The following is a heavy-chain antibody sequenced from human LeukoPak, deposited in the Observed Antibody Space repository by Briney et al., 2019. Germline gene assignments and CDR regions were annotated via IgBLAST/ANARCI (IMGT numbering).Heavy chain of an antibody. J-gene: IGHJ4*02. Sequence: PGGSLRLSCAASGFTFGTYWMNWVRQAPGKGLGWVSSISSSSSYIYYADSVKGRFTISRDNAKNSLYLQMNSLRAEDTAVYYCARGPLYYYDSSGYLDYWGQGTLVTVSS. CDR3: ARGPLYYYDSSGYLDY. D-gene: IGHD3-22*01. CDR1: GFTFGTYW. V-gene: IGHV3-21*01. CDR2: ISSSSSYI.